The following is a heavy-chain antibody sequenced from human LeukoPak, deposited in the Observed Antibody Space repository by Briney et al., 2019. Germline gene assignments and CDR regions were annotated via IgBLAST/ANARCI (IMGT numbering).Heavy chain of an antibody. V-gene: IGHV4-59*01. CDR2: IYYSGST. D-gene: IGHD3-10*01. CDR1: GGSISSYY. CDR3: ARGRSSMVRGYYYYMDV. J-gene: IGHJ6*03. Sequence: SETLSLTCTVSGGSISSYYWSWIRQPPGKGLEWIGYIYYSGSTNYNPSLKSRVTISVDTSKNQFSLKLSSVTAADTAVYYCARGRSSMVRGYYYYMDVWGKGTTVTVSS.